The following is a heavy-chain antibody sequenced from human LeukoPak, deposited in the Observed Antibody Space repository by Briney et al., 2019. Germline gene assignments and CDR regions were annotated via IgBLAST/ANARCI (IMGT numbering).Heavy chain of an antibody. CDR3: ARDVAARPRWFAP. Sequence: GASVKVSCKASGYTFSNHYMHWVRQAPGQGLEWMGIINLSGGSTSYAQKFQGRVNMTRDMSTSTVYMELSSLRSEDTAMYYCARDVAARPRWFAPWGQGTLVTVSS. CDR2: INLSGGST. V-gene: IGHV1-46*01. CDR1: GYTFSNHY. D-gene: IGHD6-6*01. J-gene: IGHJ5*02.